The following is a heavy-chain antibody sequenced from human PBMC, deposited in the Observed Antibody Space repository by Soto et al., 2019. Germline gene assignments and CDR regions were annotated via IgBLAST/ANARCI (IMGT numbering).Heavy chain of an antibody. Sequence: EVQLLESGGGLVQPGGSLRLSCAASGFTFSSYAMSWVRQAPGKGLEWVSAISGSGGSTYYADSVKGRFTISRDNSKNTLYLQMTSLRAEDSAVYYCAKDRGSGWYGWFDPWGQGTLVTVSS. V-gene: IGHV3-23*01. CDR2: ISGSGGST. CDR1: GFTFSSYA. J-gene: IGHJ5*02. D-gene: IGHD6-19*01. CDR3: AKDRGSGWYGWFDP.